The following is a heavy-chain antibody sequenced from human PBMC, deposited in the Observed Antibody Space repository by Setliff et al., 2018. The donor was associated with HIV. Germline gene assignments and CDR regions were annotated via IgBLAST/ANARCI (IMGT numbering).Heavy chain of an antibody. J-gene: IGHJ6*03. CDR3: ARVPVSNYYYYMDV. CDR1: GFMVSNNY. CDR2: IYSGGST. V-gene: IGHV3-53*01. Sequence: GGSLRLSCAVSGFMVSNNYMSWVRQTPGKGLEWVSIIYSGGSTYYADSVEGRFTISRDNGNNTLYLQMNNLKVDDSAVYYCARVPVSNYYYYMDVWGKGTTVTVSS.